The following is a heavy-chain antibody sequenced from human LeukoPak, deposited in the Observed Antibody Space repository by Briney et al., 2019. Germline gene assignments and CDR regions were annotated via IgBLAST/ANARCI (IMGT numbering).Heavy chain of an antibody. CDR1: GFTFDDYA. D-gene: IGHD3-22*01. Sequence: GGSLRLSCAASGFTFDDYAMHWVRQAPGKGLEWVSGISWNSGSIGYADSVKGRFTISRDNAKNSLYLQMNSLRAEDTAVYYCARSYYYDSSGPPDYWGQGTLVTVSS. CDR3: ARSYYYDSSGPPDY. J-gene: IGHJ4*02. V-gene: IGHV3-9*01. CDR2: ISWNSGSI.